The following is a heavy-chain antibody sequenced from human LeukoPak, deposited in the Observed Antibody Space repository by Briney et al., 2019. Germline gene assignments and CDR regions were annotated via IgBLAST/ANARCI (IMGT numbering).Heavy chain of an antibody. J-gene: IGHJ4*02. CDR2: FDPGDGET. V-gene: IGHV1-24*01. Sequence: ASVKVSCKVSGYTLTELSMHWVRQAPGKGLEWMGGFDPGDGETIYAQKFQGRVTMTEDTSTDTAYMELSSLRSEDTAVYYCATRKDYYDRGTWLAYYFDYWGQGTLVTVSS. D-gene: IGHD3-22*01. CDR1: GYTLTELS. CDR3: ATRKDYYDRGTWLAYYFDY.